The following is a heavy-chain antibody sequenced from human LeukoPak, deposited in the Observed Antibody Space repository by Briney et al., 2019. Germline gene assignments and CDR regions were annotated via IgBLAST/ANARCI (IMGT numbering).Heavy chain of an antibody. Sequence: PGGSLRLSCAASGFTFSSYGMHWVRQAPGKGLEWVAFIRYDGSNKYYADSVKGRFTISRDNSKNTLYLQMNSLRAEDTAVYYCARYSSSSLRARFDPWGQGTLVTVSS. D-gene: IGHD6-6*01. CDR2: IRYDGSNK. V-gene: IGHV3-30*02. CDR3: ARYSSSSLRARFDP. CDR1: GFTFSSYG. J-gene: IGHJ5*02.